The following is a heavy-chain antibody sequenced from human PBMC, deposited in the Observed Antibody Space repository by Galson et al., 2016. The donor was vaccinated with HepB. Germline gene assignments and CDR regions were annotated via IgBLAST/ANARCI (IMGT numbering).Heavy chain of an antibody. CDR1: GGSISSGGGYY. D-gene: IGHD1-26*01. J-gene: IGHJ4*02. CDR2: IYHSGNA. Sequence: GGSISSGGGYYWNWIRQHPGKGLEWIGYIYHSGNAHYNPSLKSRVTISVDTSKNQFSLKLSSVTAADTAVYYCARHPYSGSGIDYWGQGTLVTVSS. CDR3: ARHPYSGSGIDY. V-gene: IGHV4-30-2*04.